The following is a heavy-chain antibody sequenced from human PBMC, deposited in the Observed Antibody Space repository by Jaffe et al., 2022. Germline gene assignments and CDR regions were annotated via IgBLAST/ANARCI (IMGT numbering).Heavy chain of an antibody. CDR1: GFTFTSSA. J-gene: IGHJ3*02. D-gene: IGHD2-15*01. Sequence: QMQLVQSGPEVKKPGTSVKVSCKASGFTFTSSAVQWVRQARGQRLEWIGWIVVGSGNTNYAQKFQERVTITRDMSTSTAYMELSSLRSEDTAVYYCAAGNLGYCSGGSCSMQGAFDIWGQGTMVTVSS. CDR2: IVVGSGNT. V-gene: IGHV1-58*01. CDR3: AAGNLGYCSGGSCSMQGAFDI.